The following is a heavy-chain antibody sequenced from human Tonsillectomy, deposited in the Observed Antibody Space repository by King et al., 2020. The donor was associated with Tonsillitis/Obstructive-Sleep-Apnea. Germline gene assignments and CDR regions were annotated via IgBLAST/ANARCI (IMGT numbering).Heavy chain of an antibody. D-gene: IGHD5-18*01. CDR1: GSRFTSYW. J-gene: IGHJ6*03. Sequence: VPLVASGAAVTPPGASLRLSCPGSGSRFTSYWISWVRPMPGNGLEWMGRIDPSDSSPNYSPSFHGHVTLSADKSLRTAYLQWSSLKASDTAMYYGARRIQLWLGGYYDYYRDVGGKGTTVTVSS. V-gene: IGHV5-10-1*01. CDR3: ARRIQLWLGGYYDYYRDV. CDR2: IDPSDSSP.